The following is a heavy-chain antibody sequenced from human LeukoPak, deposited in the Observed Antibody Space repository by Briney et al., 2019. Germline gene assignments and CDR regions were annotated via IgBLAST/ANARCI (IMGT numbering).Heavy chain of an antibody. CDR3: ARGSYSSGWYVDDY. D-gene: IGHD6-19*01. CDR1: GGSISSSSYY. J-gene: IGHJ4*02. Sequence: SETLSLTCTVSGGSISSSSYYWSWIRQPPGKGLEWIGYIYYSGSTNYNPSLKSRVTISVDTSKNQFSLKLSSVTAADTAVYYCARGSYSSGWYVDDYWGQGILVTVSS. CDR2: IYYSGST. V-gene: IGHV4-61*01.